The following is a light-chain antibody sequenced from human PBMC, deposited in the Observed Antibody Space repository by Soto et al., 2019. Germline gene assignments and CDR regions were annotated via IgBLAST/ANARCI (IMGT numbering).Light chain of an antibody. CDR1: QTITNC. Sequence: DIQMTQSPSTLSASVGDRVTITCRSSQTITNCLAWYQHKPGKAPRLLIYDASSLESGVPSRCSGSGTVTGFTLTVSRRHPHEFATYICPQHKRFWTIGRGTKVAI. CDR3: PQHKRFWT. CDR2: DAS. V-gene: IGKV1-5*01. J-gene: IGKJ1*01.